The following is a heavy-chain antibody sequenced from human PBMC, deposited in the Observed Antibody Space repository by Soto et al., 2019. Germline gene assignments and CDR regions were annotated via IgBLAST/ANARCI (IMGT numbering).Heavy chain of an antibody. CDR2: INPNGGGT. Sequence: GASVKVSCKASKYTFTAYYLHWVRQAPGQRLEWMGWINPNGGGTIYAQDFQGRLTMTRDTSITTAYMELSRLTSDDTAFYFCATSSDWSPLLDFWGQGTLVTVSS. D-gene: IGHD6-19*01. J-gene: IGHJ4*02. V-gene: IGHV1-2*02. CDR3: ATSSDWSPLLDF. CDR1: KYTFTAYY.